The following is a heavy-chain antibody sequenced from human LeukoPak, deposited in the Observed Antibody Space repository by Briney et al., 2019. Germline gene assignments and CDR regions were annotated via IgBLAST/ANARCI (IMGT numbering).Heavy chain of an antibody. Sequence: ASVKVSFKASGYTFTSYEIMWVRQATGQGLEWMGWMNANSGTTHYAQNFQGRVTMTRNTPTSTAYMELSRLRSEDTGVYYCARRAESPYYYYYYMDVWGKGTTVTVSS. CDR2: MNANSGTT. J-gene: IGHJ6*03. V-gene: IGHV1-8*01. CDR1: GYTFTSYE. CDR3: ARRAESPYYYYYYMDV.